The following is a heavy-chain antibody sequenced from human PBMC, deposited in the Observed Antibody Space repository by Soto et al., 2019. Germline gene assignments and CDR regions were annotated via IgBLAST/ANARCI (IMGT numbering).Heavy chain of an antibody. Sequence: SETLCLTCAVSGGSISSGGYSGRWIRQPPGKGLEWIGYIYHSGSTYYNPSLKSRVTISVDRSKNQFSLKLSSVTAADSAVYYCARVPGPWGQGTLVTVS. J-gene: IGHJ5*02. V-gene: IGHV4-30-2*01. CDR3: ARVPGP. CDR2: IYHSGST. CDR1: GGSISSGGYS.